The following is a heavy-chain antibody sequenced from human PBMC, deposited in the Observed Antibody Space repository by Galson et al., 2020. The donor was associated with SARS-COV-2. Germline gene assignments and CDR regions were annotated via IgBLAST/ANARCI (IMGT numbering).Heavy chain of an antibody. J-gene: IGHJ6*03. V-gene: IGHV4-34*01. Sequence: SETLSLTCAVYGGSFSGYYWSWIRQPPGKGLEWIGEINHSGSTNYNPSLKIRVTISVDTSKNQFSLKLSSVTAADTAVYYCARGVFGVVVPAQPEDYYYYYYMDVWGKGTTVTVSS. CDR2: INHSGST. CDR3: ARGVFGVVVPAQPEDYYYYYYMDV. D-gene: IGHD2-2*01. CDR1: GGSFSGYY.